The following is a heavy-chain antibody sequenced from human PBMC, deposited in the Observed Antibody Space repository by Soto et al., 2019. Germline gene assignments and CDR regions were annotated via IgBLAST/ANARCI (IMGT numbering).Heavy chain of an antibody. V-gene: IGHV3-30-3*01. J-gene: IGHJ4*02. CDR2: ISHDGINK. D-gene: IGHD2-2*01. CDR3: GRCTSTSCHLGSDY. CDR1: GFTFSSYA. Sequence: PGRSLRLSCAASGFTFSSYAMNWVRQAPGKGLEWVALISHDGINKYYADSVRGRFTISRDSSTNTLYLQMNSLRAADTAVYYCGRCTSTSCHLGSDYWGQGTLVTVSS.